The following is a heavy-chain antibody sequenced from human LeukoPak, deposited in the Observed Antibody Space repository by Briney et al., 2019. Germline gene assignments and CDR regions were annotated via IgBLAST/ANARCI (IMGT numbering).Heavy chain of an antibody. CDR3: ARAIWYGSGTTAFDY. D-gene: IGHD3-10*01. V-gene: IGHV4-39*07. Sequence: PSETLSLTCTVSGGSISSSSYYWGWIRQPPGKGLEWIGSIYYSGSTYYNPSLKSRVTISVDTSKNQFSLKLSSVTAADTAVYFCARAIWYGSGTTAFDYWGPGTLVTVSS. CDR2: IYYSGST. CDR1: GGSISSSSYY. J-gene: IGHJ4*02.